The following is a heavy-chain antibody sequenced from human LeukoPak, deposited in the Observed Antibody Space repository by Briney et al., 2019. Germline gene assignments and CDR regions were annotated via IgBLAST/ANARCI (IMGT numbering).Heavy chain of an antibody. V-gene: IGHV3-48*03. Sequence: GGSLRLSCAASGFTFSSYEMNWVRQAPGKGLEWVSYISSSGSTIYYADSVKGRFTISRDNAKNSLYLQMNSLRAEDTAVYYCASLAVAGPFDFDYWGQGTLVTVSS. D-gene: IGHD6-19*01. J-gene: IGHJ4*02. CDR3: ASLAVAGPFDFDY. CDR1: GFTFSSYE. CDR2: ISSSGSTI.